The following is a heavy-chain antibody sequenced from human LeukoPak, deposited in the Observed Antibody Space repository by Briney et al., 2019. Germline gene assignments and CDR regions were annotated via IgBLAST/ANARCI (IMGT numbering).Heavy chain of an antibody. CDR3: AITYGSGSYPYGMDV. D-gene: IGHD3-10*01. J-gene: IGHJ6*04. V-gene: IGHV4-34*01. CDR2: INHSGST. CDR1: GGSFSGYY. Sequence: SETLSLTCAVYGGSFSGYYWSWIRQPPGKGLEWIGEINHSGSTNYNPSLKGRVTISVDTSKNQFSLKLSSVTAADTAVYYCAITYGSGSYPYGMDVWGKGTTVTVSS.